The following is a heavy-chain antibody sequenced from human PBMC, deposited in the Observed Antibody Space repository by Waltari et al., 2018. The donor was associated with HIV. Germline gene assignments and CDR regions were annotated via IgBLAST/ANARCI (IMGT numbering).Heavy chain of an antibody. J-gene: IGHJ4*02. D-gene: IGHD3-22*01. CDR2: ISWDGGST. Sequence: EVQLVESGGVVVQPGGYLRLSCAASGFTFDDYTMPWVRQAPGKVLEWVSLISWDGGSTYYADSVKGRFTISRDNSKNSLYLQMNSLRTEDTALYYCASAYYDSSGYWGQGTLVTVSS. CDR1: GFTFDDYT. CDR3: ASAYYDSSGY. V-gene: IGHV3-43*01.